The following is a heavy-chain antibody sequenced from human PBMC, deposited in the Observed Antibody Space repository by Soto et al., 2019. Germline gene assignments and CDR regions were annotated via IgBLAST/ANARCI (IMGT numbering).Heavy chain of an antibody. CDR2: ISGSGGST. CDR1: GFTFSSYA. V-gene: IGHV3-23*01. D-gene: IGHD3-16*02. J-gene: IGHJ4*02. CDR3: ATTPNRLGELSHTRNFDY. Sequence: GGSLRLSCAASGFTFSSYAMSWVRQAPGKGLEWVSAISGSGGSTYYADSVKGRFTISRDNSKNTLYLQMNSLRAEDTAVYYCATTPNRLGELSHTRNFDYWGQGTLVTVSS.